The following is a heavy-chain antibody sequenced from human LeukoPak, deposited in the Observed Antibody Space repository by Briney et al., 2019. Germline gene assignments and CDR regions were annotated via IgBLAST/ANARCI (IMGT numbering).Heavy chain of an antibody. CDR3: ARDLGYYDTSGYYYVHYGMDV. CDR1: GFTVSSNY. D-gene: IGHD3-22*01. J-gene: IGHJ6*02. Sequence: GGSLRLSCAASGFTVSSNYMRWVRQAPGKGLEWVSLIYSGGSTYYADSVKGRFTISRHSSKHTLYLQMNSLRAEDTAVYYRARDLGYYDTSGYYYVHYGMDVWGQGTTVTVSS. CDR2: IYSGGST. V-gene: IGHV3-53*04.